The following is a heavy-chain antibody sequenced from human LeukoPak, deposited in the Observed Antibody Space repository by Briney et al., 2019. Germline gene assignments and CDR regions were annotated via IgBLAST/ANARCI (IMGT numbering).Heavy chain of an antibody. J-gene: IGHJ4*01. Sequence: PGGSLRLSCVVSGFTFSSYEMNWVRQAPGKGLEWLSHISSSGSSIQYADSVKGRFTISRDNAKNSLYLQMNSLRAEDTAVYYCARTRVGPFDSWGQGTLVTVSS. D-gene: IGHD1-26*01. CDR2: ISSSGSSI. CDR3: ARTRVGPFDS. V-gene: IGHV3-48*03. CDR1: GFTFSSYE.